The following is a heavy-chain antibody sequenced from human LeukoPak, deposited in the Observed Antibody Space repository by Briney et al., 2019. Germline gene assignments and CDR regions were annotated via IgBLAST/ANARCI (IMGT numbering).Heavy chain of an antibody. CDR3: ARGKSAGGYFDY. CDR2: INPSGGST. J-gene: IGHJ4*02. Sequence: ASVRVSCKASGYTFTSYYLHWVRQAPGQGLEWMGIINPSGGSTSYAQKFQGRVTMTRDMSTSTVYMELSSLRSEDTAVYYCARGKSAGGYFDYWGQGTLVTVSS. CDR1: GYTFTSYY. V-gene: IGHV1-46*01. D-gene: IGHD6-13*01.